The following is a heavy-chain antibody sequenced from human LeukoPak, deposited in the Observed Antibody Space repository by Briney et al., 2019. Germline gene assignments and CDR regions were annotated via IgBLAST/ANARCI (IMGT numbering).Heavy chain of an antibody. V-gene: IGHV1-46*01. Sequence: ASVKVSCKASGYTFTSYYMHWVRQAPGQGLEWMGIINPSGGSTSYAQKFQGRVTMTRDTSTSTVYVELSSLRSEDTAVYYCARQEYYYDSSGYAFDIWGQGTMVTVSS. CDR2: INPSGGST. CDR1: GYTFTSYY. J-gene: IGHJ3*02. CDR3: ARQEYYYDSSGYAFDI. D-gene: IGHD3-22*01.